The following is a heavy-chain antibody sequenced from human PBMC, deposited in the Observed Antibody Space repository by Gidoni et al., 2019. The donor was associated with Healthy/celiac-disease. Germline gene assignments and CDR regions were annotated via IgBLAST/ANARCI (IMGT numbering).Heavy chain of an antibody. CDR1: GFTFDDYA. Sequence: EVQLVESGGGLVQPGRSLRLSCAASGFTFDDYAMHWVRKAPGKGLEWVSGISLNSGSIGYADAVKGRFTISRDNAKNSLYLQMNSLRAEDTALYYCAKGRGYSGYGGFDYWGQGTLVTVSS. CDR2: ISLNSGSI. CDR3: AKGRGYSGYGGFDY. D-gene: IGHD5-12*01. V-gene: IGHV3-9*01. J-gene: IGHJ4*02.